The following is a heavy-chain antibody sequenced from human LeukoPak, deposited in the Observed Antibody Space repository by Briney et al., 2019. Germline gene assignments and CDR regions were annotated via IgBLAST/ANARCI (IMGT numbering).Heavy chain of an antibody. J-gene: IGHJ6*03. CDR3: ARDLYCSSTSCYTSYYYYYYMDV. D-gene: IGHD2-2*02. V-gene: IGHV1-2*02. CDR1: GYTFTGYY. Sequence: GASVKVSCKASGYTFTGYYMRWVRQAPGQGLEWMGWINPNSGGTNYAQKFQGRVTMTRDTSISTAYMELSRLRSDDTAVYYCARDLYCSSTSCYTSYYYYYYMDVWGKGTTVTVSS. CDR2: INPNSGGT.